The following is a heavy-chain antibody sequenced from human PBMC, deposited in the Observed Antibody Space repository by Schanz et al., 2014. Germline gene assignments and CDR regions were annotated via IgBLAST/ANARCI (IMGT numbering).Heavy chain of an antibody. CDR1: GFTFSSYA. CDR2: IWYDGSNK. D-gene: IGHD6-13*01. V-gene: IGHV3-33*06. Sequence: QVHLLESGGGLVEPGGSLRLSCAASGFTFSSYAMSWVRQAPGKGLEWVAVIWYDGSNKYYADSVKGRFTISRDNSKSTLYLQMSSLRAEDTAVYYCAKSQGSSFDSWGQGTLVTVSS. J-gene: IGHJ4*02. CDR3: AKSQGSSFDS.